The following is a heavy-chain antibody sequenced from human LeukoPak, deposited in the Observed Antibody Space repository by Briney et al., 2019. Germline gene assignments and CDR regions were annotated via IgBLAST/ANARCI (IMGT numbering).Heavy chain of an antibody. V-gene: IGHV1-2*02. CDR1: GYTFTGYY. CDR3: ARELRAPTIFGVVISSMDV. Sequence: ASVKVSCKASGYTFTGYYMHWVRQAPGQGLEWMGWINPNSGGTNYARKFQGRVTMTRDTSISTAYMELSRLRSDDTAVYYCARELRAPTIFGVVISSMDVWGKGTTVTVSS. D-gene: IGHD3-3*01. CDR2: INPNSGGT. J-gene: IGHJ6*03.